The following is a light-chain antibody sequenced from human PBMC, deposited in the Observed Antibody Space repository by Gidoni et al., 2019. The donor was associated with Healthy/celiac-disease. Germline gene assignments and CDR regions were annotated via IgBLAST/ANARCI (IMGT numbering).Light chain of an antibody. CDR2: LGS. V-gene: IGKV2-28*01. CDR3: MQARQTPIT. Sequence: DILMTQSPLSLPVTPGEPASISCRSSQSLLHSNGYNSLEWYLQKPGQSPQLLIYLGSTRASGVPDRFSGSGSGTDFTLKISRVEAEDVGVYYCMQARQTPITFGPGTKVEIK. CDR1: QSLLHSNGYNS. J-gene: IGKJ3*01.